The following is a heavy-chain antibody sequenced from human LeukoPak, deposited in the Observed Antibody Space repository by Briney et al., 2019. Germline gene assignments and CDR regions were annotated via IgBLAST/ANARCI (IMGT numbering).Heavy chain of an antibody. Sequence: KASETLSLTCTVSGGSISSSSYYWGWIRQSPGKGLEWIGSIYYSGTTYYNPSLKSRVSISVDTSKNQFSLNLSSVTAADTAVYFCAKLGFGEMPVAWFDPWGQGTLVTVSS. CDR3: AKLGFGEMPVAWFDP. D-gene: IGHD3-10*01. J-gene: IGHJ5*02. CDR2: IYYSGTT. CDR1: GGSISSSSYY. V-gene: IGHV4-39*07.